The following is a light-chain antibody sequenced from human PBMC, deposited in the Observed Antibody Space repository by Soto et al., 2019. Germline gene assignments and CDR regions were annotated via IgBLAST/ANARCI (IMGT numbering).Light chain of an antibody. V-gene: IGKV1-12*01. J-gene: IGKJ4*01. CDR1: QGIVSW. CDR2: AAS. Sequence: DIQMTQSPSFVSASVGDRVTITCRASQGIVSWLAWYQHKPGRAPKLLIHAASSLESGVPSRFSGCGSGTDFTLTISSLQPEDFPTYYCQQTSSFPLTFGGGTKVEIK. CDR3: QQTSSFPLT.